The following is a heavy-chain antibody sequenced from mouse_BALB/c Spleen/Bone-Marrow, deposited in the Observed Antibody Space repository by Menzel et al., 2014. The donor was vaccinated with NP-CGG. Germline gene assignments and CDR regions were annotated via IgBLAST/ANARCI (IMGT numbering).Heavy chain of an antibody. J-gene: IGHJ2*01. D-gene: IGHD2-10*01. CDR1: GYTFTDYY. V-gene: IGHV1-19*01. CDR3: ARPPYYGNYVDY. CDR2: VNPYNGGT. Sequence: VQLKESGSELVKPGASVKMSCKASGYTFTDYYMDWVKQSHGESFEWIGRVNPYNGGTSYNQKFKGKATLTVDKSSSTAYMELNSLTSEDSAVYYCARPPYYGNYVDYWGQGTTLTVSS.